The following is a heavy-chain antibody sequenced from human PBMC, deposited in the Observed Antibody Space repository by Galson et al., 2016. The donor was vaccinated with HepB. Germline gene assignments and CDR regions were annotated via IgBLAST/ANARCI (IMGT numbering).Heavy chain of an antibody. CDR3: VQGSTAPAV. CDR1: GFIFRDYG. Sequence: LRLSCAASGFIFRDYGMTWVRQAPGKGLEVVSSISRSGDSTDYADSVKGRFTISRDNSKNTLSLQMNSLTADDTAIYYCVQGSTAPAVWGKGTTVTVSS. D-gene: IGHD2-2*01. V-gene: IGHV3-23*01. J-gene: IGHJ6*04. CDR2: ISRSGDST.